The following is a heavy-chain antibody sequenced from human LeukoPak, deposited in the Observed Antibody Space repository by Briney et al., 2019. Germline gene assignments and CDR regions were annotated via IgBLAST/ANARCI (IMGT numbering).Heavy chain of an antibody. CDR3: ARDVRDSSGFYLRAFDY. Sequence: SETLSLTCAVYGGSFSGYYWSWIRQPAGKGLEWIGRIYTSGSTNYNPSLKSRVAMSVDTSKNQFSLKLSSVTAADTAVYYCARDVRDSSGFYLRAFDYWGQGTLVTVSS. D-gene: IGHD3-22*01. CDR2: IYTSGST. V-gene: IGHV4-4*07. CDR1: GGSFSGYY. J-gene: IGHJ4*02.